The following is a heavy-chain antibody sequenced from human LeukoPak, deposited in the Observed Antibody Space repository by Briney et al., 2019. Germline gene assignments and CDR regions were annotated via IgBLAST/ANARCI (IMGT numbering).Heavy chain of an antibody. V-gene: IGHV3-21*01. Sequence: GGSLRLSCAASGFTFSSYSMNWVRQAPGKGLEWVSSISSSSSYIYYADSVKGRFTTSRDNAKNSLYLQMNSLRAEDTAVYYCASGLAYCGGDCYGYWGQGTLVTVSS. CDR1: GFTFSSYS. J-gene: IGHJ4*02. CDR3: ASGLAYCGGDCYGY. CDR2: ISSSSSYI. D-gene: IGHD2-21*02.